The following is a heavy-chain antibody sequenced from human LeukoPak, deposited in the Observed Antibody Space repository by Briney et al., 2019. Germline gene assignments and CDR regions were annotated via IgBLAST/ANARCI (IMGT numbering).Heavy chain of an antibody. CDR2: INHSGST. J-gene: IGHJ4*02. Sequence: SETLSLTCAVYGGSFSGYYWSWIRQPPGKGLEWIGEINHSGSTNYNPSLKSRVTIPVDTSKNQFSLKLSSVTAADTAVYYCARAPGVAAAGNDYWGQGTLVTVSS. CDR3: ARAPGVAAAGNDY. CDR1: GGSFSGYY. V-gene: IGHV4-34*01. D-gene: IGHD6-13*01.